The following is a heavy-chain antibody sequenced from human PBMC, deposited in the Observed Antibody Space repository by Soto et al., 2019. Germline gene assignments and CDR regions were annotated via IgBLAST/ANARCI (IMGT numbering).Heavy chain of an antibody. CDR1: GFTFSLAW. V-gene: IGHV3-15*07. Sequence: EEQLVESGGGLVKPGGSLRLSCAGSGFTFSLAWMNWVRQAPGKGLEWVGRIKSEGSGGTTDYAAPVKGRFTISRDDSINTLYLQMNNLKTEDTAVYYCTHSWTYYSDNSVCGQGTMVPVSS. D-gene: IGHD3-22*01. CDR2: IKSEGSGGTT. CDR3: THSWTYYSDNSV. J-gene: IGHJ3*01.